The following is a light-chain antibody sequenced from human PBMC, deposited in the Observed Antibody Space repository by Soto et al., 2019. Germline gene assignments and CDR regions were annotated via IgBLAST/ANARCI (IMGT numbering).Light chain of an antibody. CDR1: SSDVIGYNY. CDR2: EVT. V-gene: IGLV2-14*01. Sequence: QSALTQPASVSGSPGQSITISCTGTSSDVIGYNYVSWYQQHPGKAPKLIIYEVTNRPSGVSYRFSGSRSGNTASLTIFGLQAEDEADYYCCSYTSSNTLVFGGGTQLTVL. J-gene: IGLJ2*01. CDR3: CSYTSSNTLV.